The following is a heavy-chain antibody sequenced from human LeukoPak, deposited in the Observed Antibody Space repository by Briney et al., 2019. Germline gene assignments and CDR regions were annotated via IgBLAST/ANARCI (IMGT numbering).Heavy chain of an antibody. V-gene: IGHV3-30*18. Sequence: GGSLRLSCAASGFTFSSYGMHWVRQAPGKGLEWVAVISYDGSNKYYADSVKGRFTISRDNSKNTLYLQMNSLRAEDTAVYYCAKDRYCSSTSCYTLALFQSHYYYYGMDVWGQGTTVTVSS. J-gene: IGHJ6*02. CDR3: AKDRYCSSTSCYTLALFQSHYYYYGMDV. D-gene: IGHD2-2*02. CDR1: GFTFSSYG. CDR2: ISYDGSNK.